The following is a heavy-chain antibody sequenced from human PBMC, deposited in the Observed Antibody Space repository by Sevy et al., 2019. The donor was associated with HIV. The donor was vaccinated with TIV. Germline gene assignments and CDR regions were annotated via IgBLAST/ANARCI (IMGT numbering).Heavy chain of an antibody. CDR2: ISAYNGNT. CDR3: ARDSGSGWNYFDY. V-gene: IGHV1-18*04. D-gene: IGHD6-19*01. J-gene: IGHJ4*02. Sequence: ASVKVSCKASGYTFTSYGIRWVRQAPGQGLEWMGWISAYNGNTNYAQKLQGRVTMTTDTSTSTAYMELRSLRSDVTAGYCGARDSGSGWNYFDYWGQGTLVTVSS. CDR1: GYTFTSYG.